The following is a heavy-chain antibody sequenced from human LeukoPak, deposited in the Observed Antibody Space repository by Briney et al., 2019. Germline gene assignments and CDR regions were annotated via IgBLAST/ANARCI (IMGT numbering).Heavy chain of an antibody. CDR3: EVVTATSNSGFDP. CDR1: GFTFSSYE. D-gene: IGHD2-21*02. J-gene: IGHJ5*02. CDR2: ISSSGSTI. V-gene: IGHV3-48*03. Sequence: GGSLRLSCAASGFTFSSYEMNWVRQAPGKGLEWVSYISSSGSTIHYADSVKGRFTISRDNAKNSLYLQMNSLRAEDTAVYYCEVVTATSNSGFDPWGQGTLVTVSS.